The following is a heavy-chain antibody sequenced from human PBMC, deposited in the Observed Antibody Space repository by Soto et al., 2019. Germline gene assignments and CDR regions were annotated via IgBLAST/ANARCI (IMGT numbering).Heavy chain of an antibody. CDR3: ARDYRHPSYCSSTSCPLSLYGMDV. Sequence: VKVSCKASGGTFSSYAISWVRQAPGQGLEWMGGIIPIFGTANYAQKFQGRVTITADESTSTAYMELSSLRSEDTAVYYCARDYRHPSYCSSTSCPLSLYGMDVWGQGTTVTVSS. CDR2: IIPIFGTA. CDR1: GGTFSSYA. D-gene: IGHD2-2*01. J-gene: IGHJ6*02. V-gene: IGHV1-69*13.